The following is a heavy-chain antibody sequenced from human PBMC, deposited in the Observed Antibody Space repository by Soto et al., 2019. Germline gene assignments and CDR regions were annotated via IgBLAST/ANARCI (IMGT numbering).Heavy chain of an antibody. CDR3: ARSPGGYYID. V-gene: IGHV3-74*01. J-gene: IGHJ3*01. Sequence: EVQLVESGGGLVQPGGSLRLSCTDSGFSFSNYWMHWVRPGPGKGLVWVSRINTEGSSTNYADSVKGRFTISRDNAKNTLDLQMNSLRAEDTAVYYCARSPGGYYIDWGQGTMVTVSS. CDR1: GFSFSNYW. CDR2: INTEGSST. D-gene: IGHD3-9*01.